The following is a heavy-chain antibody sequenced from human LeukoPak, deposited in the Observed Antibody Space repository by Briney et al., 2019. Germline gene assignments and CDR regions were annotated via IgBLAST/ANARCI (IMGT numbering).Heavy chain of an antibody. J-gene: IGHJ4*02. Sequence: TGGSLRLSCAASGFTVSSNYTSWVRQAPGKGLEWVSVIYSGGSTYYADSVKGRFTISRDNSKNTLYLQMNSLRAEDTAVYYWAREKDGIDYWGQGTLVTVSS. CDR2: IYSGGST. V-gene: IGHV3-66*02. D-gene: IGHD2-21*01. CDR3: AREKDGIDY. CDR1: GFTVSSNY.